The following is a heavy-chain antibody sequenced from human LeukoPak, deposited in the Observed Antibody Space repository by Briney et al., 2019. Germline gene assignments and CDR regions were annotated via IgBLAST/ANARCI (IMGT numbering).Heavy chain of an antibody. Sequence: SETLSLTCAVSGYSIRSGYYWAWIWQPPGKGLEWIGSLHHTRSTYYNPSLKSRVTMSVDRSNNKFSLNLNSVTAADTAVYYCARDRESSPWELLLDYWGQGIVVTVSS. CDR1: GYSIRSGYY. V-gene: IGHV4-38-2*02. D-gene: IGHD1-26*01. J-gene: IGHJ4*02. CDR3: ARDRESSPWELLLDY. CDR2: LHHTRST.